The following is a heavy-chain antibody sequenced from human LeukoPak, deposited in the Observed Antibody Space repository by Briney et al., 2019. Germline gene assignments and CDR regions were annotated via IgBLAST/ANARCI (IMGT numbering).Heavy chain of an antibody. J-gene: IGHJ4*02. D-gene: IGHD6-19*01. Sequence: GGSLRLSCAASGFTFSSYGMHWVRQAPGKGLECVGVIWYDGSNKYYADSVKGRFTISRDNSKNTLYLQMDSLRAEDTAVYYCARDPGVRWLVGFDYWGQGTLVTVSS. CDR2: IWYDGSNK. CDR1: GFTFSSYG. V-gene: IGHV3-33*01. CDR3: ARDPGVRWLVGFDY.